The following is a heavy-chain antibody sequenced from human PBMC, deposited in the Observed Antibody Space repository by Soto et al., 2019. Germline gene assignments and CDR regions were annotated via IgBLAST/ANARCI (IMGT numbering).Heavy chain of an antibody. J-gene: IGHJ6*02. V-gene: IGHV4-59*01. CDR2: IYYSGST. Sequence: SSETLSLTCTVSGGSISSYYWSWIRQPPGKGLEWIGYIYYSGSTNYNPSLKSRVTISVDTSKNQFSLKLSSVTAADTAVYYCARGGDYDFWSGYYWENYYYYGMDVWGQGTTVTVSS. CDR3: ARGGDYDFWSGYYWENYYYYGMDV. D-gene: IGHD3-3*01. CDR1: GGSISSYY.